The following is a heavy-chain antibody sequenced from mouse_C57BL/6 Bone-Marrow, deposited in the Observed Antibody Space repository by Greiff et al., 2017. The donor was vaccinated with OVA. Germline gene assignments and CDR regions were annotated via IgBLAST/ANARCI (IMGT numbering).Heavy chain of an antibody. CDR1: GFSLTSYG. D-gene: IGHD2-1*01. J-gene: IGHJ4*01. Sequence: QVQLQQSGPGLVQPSQSLSITCTVSGFSLTSYGVHWVRQSPGKGLEWMGVIWRGGSTDYNAAFISRLSISKDNTKSQVFFKKNSLQADDTAVYYCASPGNWSAIDYWGQGTSVTVSS. CDR2: IWRGGST. CDR3: ASPGNWSAIDY. V-gene: IGHV2-2*01.